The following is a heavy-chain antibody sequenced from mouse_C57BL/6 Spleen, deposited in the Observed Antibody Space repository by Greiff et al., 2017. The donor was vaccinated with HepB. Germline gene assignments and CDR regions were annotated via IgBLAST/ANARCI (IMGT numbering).Heavy chain of an antibody. V-gene: IGHV5-4*01. Sequence: EVKLVESGGGLVKPGGSLKLSCAASGFTFSSYAMSWVRQTPEKRLEWVATISDGGSYTYYPDNVKGRFTISRDNAKNNLYLQLSHMKSEDTAMYYCAREGSPGGYGSSSFFAYWGQGTLVTVSA. CDR1: GFTFSSYA. CDR3: AREGSPGGYGSSSFFAY. D-gene: IGHD1-1*01. CDR2: ISDGGSYT. J-gene: IGHJ3*01.